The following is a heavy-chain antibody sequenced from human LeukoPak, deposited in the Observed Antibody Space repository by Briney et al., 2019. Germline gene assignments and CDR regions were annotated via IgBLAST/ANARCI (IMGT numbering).Heavy chain of an antibody. J-gene: IGHJ6*04. D-gene: IGHD3-10*01. Sequence: GGSLRPSCGVSGFTFTIYGFHCVRQAPGKGPEWVAVIWFDGSNKYYADSVKGRFTISRDNSKNTLYLQINSLRAEDTAVYYCARANYGSGSNYYYALTTWDKGTTVTVSS. CDR3: ARANYGSGSNYYYALTT. CDR2: IWFDGSNK. CDR1: GFTFTIYG. V-gene: IGHV3-33*01.